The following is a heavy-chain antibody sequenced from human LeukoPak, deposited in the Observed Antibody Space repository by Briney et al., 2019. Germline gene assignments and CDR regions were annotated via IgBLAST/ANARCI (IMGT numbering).Heavy chain of an antibody. V-gene: IGHV4-39*01. CDR2: IYYSGST. CDR3: ARYSIAAAVA. Sequence: SETLSLTCTVSGGSISSSSYYWGWIRQPPGKGLEWIGSIYYSGSTYYNPSLKSRVTISVDTSKNQFSLELSSVTAADTAVYYCARYSIAAAVAWGQGTLVTVSS. D-gene: IGHD6-13*01. J-gene: IGHJ4*02. CDR1: GGSISSSSYY.